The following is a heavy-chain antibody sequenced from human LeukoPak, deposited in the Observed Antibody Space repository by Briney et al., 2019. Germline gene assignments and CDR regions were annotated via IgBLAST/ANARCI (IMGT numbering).Heavy chain of an antibody. D-gene: IGHD3-16*01. CDR2: IYYTGYT. V-gene: IGHV4-39*01. CDR1: GGSISNSNWY. J-gene: IGHJ4*02. Sequence: SEALSLTCTVSGGSISNSNWYLVWIRQPPGKGLEWIGSIYYTGYTYYNPSLKSRVTISVDTSRNQFSLNLNSVAAADTAVYYCVAGPHFGTFDYWGQGTLVTVSS. CDR3: VAGPHFGTFDY.